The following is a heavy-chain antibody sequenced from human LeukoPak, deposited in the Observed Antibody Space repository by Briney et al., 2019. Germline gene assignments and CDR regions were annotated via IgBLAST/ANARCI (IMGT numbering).Heavy chain of an antibody. D-gene: IGHD3-10*01. CDR1: GGSISSGGYY. CDR2: IYYSGST. Sequence: PSETLSLTCTVSGGSISSGGYYWSWIRQHPGKGLEWIGYIYYSGSTYYNPSLKSRVTISVDTSKNQFSLKLSSVTAADTAVYYCARDRVVRGVKWTDYWGQGTLVTVSS. CDR3: ARDRVVRGVKWTDY. J-gene: IGHJ4*02. V-gene: IGHV4-31*03.